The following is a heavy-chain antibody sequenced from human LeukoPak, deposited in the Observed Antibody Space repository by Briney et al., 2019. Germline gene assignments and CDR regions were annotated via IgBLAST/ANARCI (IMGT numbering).Heavy chain of an antibody. Sequence: PGGSLRLSCAASGFTVSSYHMSWVRQPPGKGLEWVSIIYSGGSTYYADPVKGRFTISRDNSKNTLYLQMNSLRAEDTAVYYCARAQDTAMVYYFDSWGQGTLVTVSS. D-gene: IGHD5-18*01. V-gene: IGHV3-53*01. CDR1: GFTVSSYH. CDR3: ARAQDTAMVYYFDS. J-gene: IGHJ4*02. CDR2: IYSGGST.